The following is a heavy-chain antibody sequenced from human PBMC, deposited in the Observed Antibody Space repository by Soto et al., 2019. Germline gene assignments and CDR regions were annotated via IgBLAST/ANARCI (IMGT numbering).Heavy chain of an antibody. D-gene: IGHD3-10*01. CDR2: INPNSGGT. V-gene: IGHV1-2*04. CDR3: AVYYYGSGSTTGGAFDI. J-gene: IGHJ3*02. CDR1: GYTFTVYY. Sequence: QVQLVQSGAEVKKPGASVKVSCKASGYTFTVYYMHWVRQAPGQGLEWMGWINPNSGGTNYAQKFQGWVTLTRDTSISTAYMELSRLRSDDTAVYYCAVYYYGSGSTTGGAFDIWGQGTMVTVSS.